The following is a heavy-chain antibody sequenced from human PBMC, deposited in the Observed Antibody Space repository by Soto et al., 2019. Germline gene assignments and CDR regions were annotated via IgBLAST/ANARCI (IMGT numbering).Heavy chain of an antibody. J-gene: IGHJ6*03. CDR3: ARSPDGSRSYALDYYYYMDV. D-gene: IGHD3-10*01. CDR2: IWYDGSNK. Sequence: TGGSLRLSCAASGCTFSSYGMHWVRQAPGKGLEWVAVIWYDGSNKYYADSVKGRFTISRDKSISTAYLQWSSLKPSDTAMYYWARSPDGSRSYALDYYYYMDVWGRGTTVTVSS. CDR1: GCTFSSYG. V-gene: IGHV3-33*01.